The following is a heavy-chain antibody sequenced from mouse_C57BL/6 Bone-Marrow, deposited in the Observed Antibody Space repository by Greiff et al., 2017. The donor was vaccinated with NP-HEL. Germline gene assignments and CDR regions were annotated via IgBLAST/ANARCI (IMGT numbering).Heavy chain of an antibody. CDR3: ASYYGSSSCAMDY. D-gene: IGHD1-1*01. CDR1: GYTFTSHW. Sequence: QVQLQQPGAELVRPGTSVKLSCKASGYTFTSHWMHRVKQRPGQGLEWIGVIYPSDSYTNYNQKFKGQATFTVDTDSSTAYMQLSSMTSEDSAVYYCASYYGSSSCAMDYWGQGTTVTVSS. V-gene: IGHV1-59*01. CDR2: IYPSDSYT. J-gene: IGHJ4*01.